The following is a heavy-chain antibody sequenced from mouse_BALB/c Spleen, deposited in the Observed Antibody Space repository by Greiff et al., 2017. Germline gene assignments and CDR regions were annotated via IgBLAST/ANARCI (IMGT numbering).Heavy chain of an antibody. CDR2: ISTYYGDA. J-gene: IGHJ4*01. CDR3: ARKLGGSYAMDY. V-gene: IGHV1S137*01. Sequence: QVQLKESGAELVRPGVSVKISCKGSGYTFTDYAMHWVKQSHAKSLEWIGVISTYYGDASYNQKFKGKATMTVDKSSSTAYMELARLTSEDSAIYYCARKLGGSYAMDYWGQGTSVTVSS. CDR1: GYTFTDYA. D-gene: IGHD4-1*01.